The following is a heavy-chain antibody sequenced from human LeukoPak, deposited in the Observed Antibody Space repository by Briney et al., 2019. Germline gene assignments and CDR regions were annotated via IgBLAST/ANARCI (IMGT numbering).Heavy chain of an antibody. CDR3: ARSANFYYMDV. J-gene: IGHJ6*03. CDR2: IYNSGST. Sequence: SETLSLTCTVSGGSVSSYYWSWIRQPAGKGLEWIGRIYNSGSTSYNPSLKSRVTMSVDSSKNQFSLKLSSVTAADTAVYYCARSANFYYMDVWGKGTTVTVSS. V-gene: IGHV4-4*07. CDR1: GGSVSSYY.